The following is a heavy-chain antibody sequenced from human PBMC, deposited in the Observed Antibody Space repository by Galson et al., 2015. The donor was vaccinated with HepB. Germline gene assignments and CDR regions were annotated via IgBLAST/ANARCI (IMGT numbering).Heavy chain of an antibody. CDR2: VSYDGSNK. Sequence: SLRLSCAASGFTFSYYTINWVRQAPGKGLEWVAVVSYDGSNKYYADSVKGRFTISRDNSKNTLYLQMNSLRAEDTAIYYCAKDGGRGYTYGPNWFDPWGQGILVTVSS. J-gene: IGHJ5*02. V-gene: IGHV3-30*18. CDR1: GFTFSYYT. CDR3: AKDGGRGYTYGPNWFDP. D-gene: IGHD5-18*01.